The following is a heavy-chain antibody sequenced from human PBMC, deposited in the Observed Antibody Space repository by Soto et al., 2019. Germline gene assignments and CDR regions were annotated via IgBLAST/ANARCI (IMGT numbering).Heavy chain of an antibody. CDR2: IYHSGTT. V-gene: IGHV4-38-2*02. J-gene: IGHJ5*02. Sequence: PSETLSLTCAVSGFSISSGYFWGWIRQPPGKGPEWLGSIYHSGTTYYNPSVKGRVTISVDTSKNQFSLKMSSVTAADTAVYYCARDRSGYYWFDPSGQGPLVTVSS. CDR3: ARDRSGYYWFDP. CDR1: GFSISSGYF. D-gene: IGHD3-22*01.